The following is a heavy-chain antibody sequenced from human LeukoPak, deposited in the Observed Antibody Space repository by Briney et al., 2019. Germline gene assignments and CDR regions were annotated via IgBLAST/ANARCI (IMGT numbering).Heavy chain of an antibody. CDR2: ISGSGGST. J-gene: IGHJ6*02. V-gene: IGHV3-23*01. CDR3: AKDMRIVVVVAAPLGMDV. CDR1: GFTFSRYW. D-gene: IGHD2-15*01. Sequence: GGSLRLSCAASGFTFSRYWMHWVRQAPGKGLEWVSAISGSGGSTYYADSVKGRFTISRDNSKNTLYLQMNSLRAEDTAIYYCAKDMRIVVVVAAPLGMDVWGQGTTVTVSS.